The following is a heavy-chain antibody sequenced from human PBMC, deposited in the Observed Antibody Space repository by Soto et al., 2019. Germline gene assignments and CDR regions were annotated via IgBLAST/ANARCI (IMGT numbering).Heavy chain of an antibody. V-gene: IGHV4-39*02. D-gene: IGHD2-21*01. CDR1: GVSLSYIIYC. CDR3: ARLVVVAPVANA. J-gene: IGHJ5*02. CDR2: IFYTGTT. Sequence: SETLSVTCCVAGVSLSYIIYCWGWIRQPPGKGLEWVGGIFYTGTTYYSPSLKDRVTISVDTSKNSFSLNLTSVTATDTAVYFCARLVVVAPVANAWGQGTLVTVSS.